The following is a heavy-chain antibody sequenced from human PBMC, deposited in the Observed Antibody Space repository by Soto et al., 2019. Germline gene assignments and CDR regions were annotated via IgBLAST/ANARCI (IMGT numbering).Heavy chain of an antibody. V-gene: IGHV3-48*02. CDR1: GFILSTYS. J-gene: IGHJ4*02. Sequence: EVQVVESGGGLVQPGGSLRLSCAASGFILSTYSMNWVRQAPGKGLEWISYISSSSSTIYYADSVKGRFTISRDNAKNSLSLQMNCTSDDDTAVYHCARDRLSSLDYWGQGTLVTVSS. CDR2: ISSSSSTI. CDR3: ARDRLSSLDY.